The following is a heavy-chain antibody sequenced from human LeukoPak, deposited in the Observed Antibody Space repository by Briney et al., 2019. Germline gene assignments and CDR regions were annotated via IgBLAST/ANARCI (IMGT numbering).Heavy chain of an antibody. CDR3: AAARLNEFWWGY. D-gene: IGHD3-3*01. CDR2: IIPIFGTA. Sequence: SVKVSCKASGGTFGSYAISWVRQAPGQGLEWMGGIIPIFGTANYAQKFQGRVTITTDESTSTAYMELRSLRSDDTAVYYCAAARLNEFWWGYWGQGTLVTASS. CDR1: GGTFGSYA. J-gene: IGHJ4*02. V-gene: IGHV1-69*05.